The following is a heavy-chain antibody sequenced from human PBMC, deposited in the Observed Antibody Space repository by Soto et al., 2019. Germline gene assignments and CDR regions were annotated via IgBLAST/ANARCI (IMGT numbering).Heavy chain of an antibody. J-gene: IGHJ4*02. D-gene: IGHD1-1*01. CDR3: ARGLRSERNWHPDSPFDY. CDR2: ISYDGSNK. Sequence: GGSLRLSCAASGFTFSSYAMHWVRQAPGKGLEWVAVISYDGSNKYYADSVKGRFTISRDNSKNTLYLQMNSLRAEDTAVYYCARGLRSERNWHPDSPFDYWGQGTLVTVSS. CDR1: GFTFSSYA. V-gene: IGHV3-30-3*01.